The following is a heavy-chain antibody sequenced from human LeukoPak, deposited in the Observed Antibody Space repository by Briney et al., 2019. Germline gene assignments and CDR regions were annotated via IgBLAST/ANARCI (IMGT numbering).Heavy chain of an antibody. Sequence: ASVKVSCKASGYTFTGFYIHWVRQAPGQGLEWMGWIYSDSGDTNYAQKFQGCVTMTRDTSISTAYMELSRLTSDDTAVYYCARSAGSAFFDYWGQGTLVTVSS. J-gene: IGHJ4*02. D-gene: IGHD2-15*01. V-gene: IGHV1-2*04. CDR1: GYTFTGFY. CDR2: IYSDSGDT. CDR3: ARSAGSAFFDY.